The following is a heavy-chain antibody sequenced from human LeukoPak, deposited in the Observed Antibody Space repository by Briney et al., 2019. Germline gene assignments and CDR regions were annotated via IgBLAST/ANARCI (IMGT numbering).Heavy chain of an antibody. J-gene: IGHJ4*02. Sequence: ASVKVSCKASGYTFTGYYMHWVRQAPGQGLEWMGWINPNSGGTNYAQKFQGRVTMTRDTSISTAYMELSRLRSDDTAVYYCARSGPYYYDSKPFDYWGQGTLVTVSS. D-gene: IGHD3-22*01. CDR2: INPNSGGT. CDR1: GYTFTGYY. CDR3: ARSGPYYYDSKPFDY. V-gene: IGHV1-2*02.